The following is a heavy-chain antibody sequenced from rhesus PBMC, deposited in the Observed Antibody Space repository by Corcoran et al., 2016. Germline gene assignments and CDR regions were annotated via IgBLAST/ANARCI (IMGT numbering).Heavy chain of an antibody. CDR3: ARRALVYYFDY. J-gene: IGHJ4*01. CDR2: IYGSGGST. V-gene: IGHV4-93*02. D-gene: IGHD2-39*01. Sequence: QVQLQESGPAVVKPSETLSLTCAVSGGSISSSNWWSWIRQSPGKGLEWIGGIYGSGGSTEYNPSLKSRVTLSIDTSKTQFSLKLSSVTAADTAGYYCARRALVYYFDYWGQGVLVTVSS. CDR1: GGSISSSNW.